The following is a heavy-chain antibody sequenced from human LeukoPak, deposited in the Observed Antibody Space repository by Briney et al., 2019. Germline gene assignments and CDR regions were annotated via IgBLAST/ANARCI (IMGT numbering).Heavy chain of an antibody. CDR1: GFTFSSYA. D-gene: IGHD2-2*01. V-gene: IGHV3-23*01. CDR2: ISGSGGST. J-gene: IGHJ4*02. CDR3: AKGPVVVPAAASDY. Sequence: PGGSLRLSCAASGFTFSSYAMSWVRQAPGKGLEWVSAISGSGGSTYYADSVKGRFTISRDNSENTLYLQMNSLRAEDTAVYYCAKGPVVVPAAASDYWGQGTLVTVSS.